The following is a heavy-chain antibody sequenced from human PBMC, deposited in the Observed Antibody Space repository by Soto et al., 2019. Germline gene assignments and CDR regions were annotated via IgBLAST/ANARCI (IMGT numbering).Heavy chain of an antibody. V-gene: IGHV1-8*01. CDR1: GYTFTSYD. D-gene: IGHD6-13*01. CDR3: ARDKSYSSSWNHWFDP. J-gene: IGHJ5*02. Sequence: ASVKVSCKDSGYTFTSYDINWVRQATGQGLEWMGWMNPNSGNTGYAQKFQGRVTMTRNTSISTAYMELSSLRSEDTAVYYSARDKSYSSSWNHWFDPWGQGTLVTVSS. CDR2: MNPNSGNT.